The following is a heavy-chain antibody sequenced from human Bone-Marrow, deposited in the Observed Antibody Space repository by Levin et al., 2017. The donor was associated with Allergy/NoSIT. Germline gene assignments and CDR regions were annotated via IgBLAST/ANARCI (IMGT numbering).Heavy chain of an antibody. D-gene: IGHD1-7*01. CDR3: AMGYAIGTTRGVDYFDS. V-gene: IGHV3-9*01. CDR1: GFHFDDSA. J-gene: IGHJ4*02. CDR2: VSWNSDTI. Sequence: LSLPCAASGFHFDDSAMHWVRQRPGKGLEWVSGVSWNSDTIAYADSVKGRFTISRDNAETSLSLQLNSLRPEDTAVYYCAMGYAIGTTRGVDYFDSWGQGTLVTVSS.